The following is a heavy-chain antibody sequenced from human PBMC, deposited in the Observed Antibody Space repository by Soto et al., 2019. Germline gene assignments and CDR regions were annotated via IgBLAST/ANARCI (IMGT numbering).Heavy chain of an antibody. J-gene: IGHJ3*02. CDR3: ATYRKFFQI. CDR2: IYNSGST. Sequence: PSETLSLTCAVSGGYISGGDYSWSWIRQPPGKGLEWIGFIYNSGSTYYNSSLKSRVTISVDSSKNHFFLNLTSVTAADTAVYYCATYRKFFQIWGQGKKVTVSS. V-gene: IGHV4-30-2*01. CDR1: GGYISGGDYS.